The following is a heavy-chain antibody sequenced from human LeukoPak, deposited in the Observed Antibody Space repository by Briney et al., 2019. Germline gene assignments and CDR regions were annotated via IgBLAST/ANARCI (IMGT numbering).Heavy chain of an antibody. V-gene: IGHV3-49*03. J-gene: IGHJ4*02. Sequence: GGSLRLSCTASGFTFGDYAMSWFRQAPGKGLEWGGFIRSKAYGGTTEYAASVQGRFTISRGDSKSIAYLQMNSLKTEDTAVYYCTRDLSTSCYDYWGQGTLVTVSS. CDR3: TRDLSTSCYDY. CDR1: GFTFGDYA. D-gene: IGHD2-2*01. CDR2: IRSKAYGGTT.